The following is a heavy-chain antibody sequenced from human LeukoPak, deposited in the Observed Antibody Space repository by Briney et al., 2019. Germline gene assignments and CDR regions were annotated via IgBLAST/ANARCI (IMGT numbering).Heavy chain of an antibody. CDR1: GDSISSSNYY. Sequence: SETLSLTCNVSGDSISSSNYYWGWIRQTPGKGLEWIGSIFYSGSTYYTPSLKSRVTMALDMSKNHFSLRLTSVTAADTAVYYCARQVAIVEPTDPNWFDSWGQGTLVTVFS. V-gene: IGHV4-39*07. D-gene: IGHD1-26*01. CDR2: IFYSGST. J-gene: IGHJ5*01. CDR3: ARQVAIVEPTDPNWFDS.